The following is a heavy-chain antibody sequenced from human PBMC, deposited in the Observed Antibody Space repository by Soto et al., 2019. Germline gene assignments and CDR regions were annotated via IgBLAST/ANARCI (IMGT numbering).Heavy chain of an antibody. Sequence: QVQLVESGGGVVQPGRSLRLSCAASGFTFSSYGMHWVRQAPGKGLEWVAVISYDGSNKYYADSVKGRFTISRDNSKNTLYLQMTSLRAEDTAVYYCVGGPLLPSPYYYDSSGYSAPGTFDYWGQGTLVTVSS. J-gene: IGHJ4*02. D-gene: IGHD3-22*01. CDR1: GFTFSSYG. V-gene: IGHV3-30*03. CDR2: ISYDGSNK. CDR3: VGGPLLPSPYYYDSSGYSAPGTFDY.